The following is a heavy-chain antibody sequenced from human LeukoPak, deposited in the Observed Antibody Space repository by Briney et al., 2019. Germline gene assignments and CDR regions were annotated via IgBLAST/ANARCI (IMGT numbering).Heavy chain of an antibody. CDR3: ARTSTGTRPYDAFDI. CDR2: INPNSGGT. D-gene: IGHD1-1*01. CDR1: GYTFTGYY. Sequence: ASVKVSCXASGYTFTGYYMHWVRQAPGQGLEWMGWINPNSGGTNYAQKFQGRGTMTRDTSISTAYMELSRLRSDDTAVYYCARTSTGTRPYDAFDIWGQGTMVTVSS. V-gene: IGHV1-2*02. J-gene: IGHJ3*02.